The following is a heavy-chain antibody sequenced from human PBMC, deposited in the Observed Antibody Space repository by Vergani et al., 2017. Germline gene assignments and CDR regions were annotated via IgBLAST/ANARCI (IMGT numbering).Heavy chain of an antibody. D-gene: IGHD5-12*01. CDR2: ISAYNGNP. J-gene: IGHJ6*02. V-gene: IGHV1-18*01. CDR1: GYTFTSSG. CDR3: ARLRVVATTLAVGYYYYGMDV. Sequence: QVQLVQSGAEVKKPGASVKVSCKASGYTFTSSGISWVRQAPGPGLAWMGWISAYNGNPNDAQKLQGRVTMTTDTSTSTAYMGPRSLRSDDTAVYYCARLRVVATTLAVGYYYYGMDVWGQGTTVTVSS.